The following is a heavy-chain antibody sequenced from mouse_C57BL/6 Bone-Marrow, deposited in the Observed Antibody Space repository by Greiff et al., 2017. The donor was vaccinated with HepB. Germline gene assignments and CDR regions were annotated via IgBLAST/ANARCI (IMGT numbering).Heavy chain of an antibody. CDR3: ARRDGSSPYWYFDV. CDR1: GFTFSDYG. Sequence: EVQLVESGGGLVKPGGSLKLSCAASGFTFSDYGMHWVRQAPEKGLEWVAYISSGSSTIYYADTVKGRFTISRDNAKNTLFLQMTSLRSEDTAMYYCARRDGSSPYWYFDVWGTGTTVTVSS. CDR2: ISSGSSTI. V-gene: IGHV5-17*01. D-gene: IGHD1-1*01. J-gene: IGHJ1*03.